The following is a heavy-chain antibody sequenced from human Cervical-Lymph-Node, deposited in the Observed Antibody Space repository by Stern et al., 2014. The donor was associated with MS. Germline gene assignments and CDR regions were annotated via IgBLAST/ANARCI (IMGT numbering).Heavy chain of an antibody. D-gene: IGHD3-22*01. CDR1: GFTFTSSA. Sequence: QLVESGPEVKKPGTSVKVPCKASGFTFTSSAVQWVRQARGQRLEWIGWIVVGSGNTNYAQKFQERVTITRDMSTSTAYMELSSLRSEDTAVYYCAARANYYDSPGDWFDPWGQGTLVTVSS. CDR3: AARANYYDSPGDWFDP. V-gene: IGHV1-58*01. J-gene: IGHJ5*02. CDR2: IVVGSGNT.